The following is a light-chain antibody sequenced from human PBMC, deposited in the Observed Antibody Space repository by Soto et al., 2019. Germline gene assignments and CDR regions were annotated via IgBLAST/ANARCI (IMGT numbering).Light chain of an antibody. CDR2: AAS. CDR3: QQSYSILWT. J-gene: IGKJ1*01. Sequence: DIQMTQSPSSLSASVGDRVTITCRASQSISNYLNWYEQKPGKAPKLMIYAASSLQSGVPSRLRGSGSGTDFTITISSLQTEAFETYYCQQSYSILWTFGQGTKVEIK. CDR1: QSISNY. V-gene: IGKV1-39*01.